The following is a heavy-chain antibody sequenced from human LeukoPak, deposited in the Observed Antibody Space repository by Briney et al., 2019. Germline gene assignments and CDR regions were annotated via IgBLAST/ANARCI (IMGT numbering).Heavy chain of an antibody. V-gene: IGHV3-23*01. J-gene: IGHJ4*02. Sequence: PGGSLRLSCAASGFTFSSYAMGWVRQAPGKGLEWVSSIRIDGDSSYYADSVKGRFTISRDNSKTTLYLEMNGLRAEDTALYYCAKGSGDTGYYFDDWGQGTLVTVSS. CDR3: AKGSGDTGYYFDD. D-gene: IGHD3-10*01. CDR1: GFTFSSYA. CDR2: IRIDGDSS.